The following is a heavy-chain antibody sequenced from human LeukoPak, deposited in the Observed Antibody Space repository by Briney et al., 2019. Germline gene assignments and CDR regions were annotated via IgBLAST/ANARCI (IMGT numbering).Heavy chain of an antibody. CDR3: ARATYYYGSGSYYFDY. V-gene: IGHV3-21*01. J-gene: IGHJ4*02. Sequence: GGSLRLSCAASGFTFSSYSMNWVRQAPGKGLEWVSSISSSSSYIYYADSVKGRFTISRDNAKNSLYLQMNSLRAEDTAVYYCARATYYYGSGSYYFDYWGQGTLVTVSS. D-gene: IGHD3-10*01. CDR1: GFTFSSYS. CDR2: ISSSSSYI.